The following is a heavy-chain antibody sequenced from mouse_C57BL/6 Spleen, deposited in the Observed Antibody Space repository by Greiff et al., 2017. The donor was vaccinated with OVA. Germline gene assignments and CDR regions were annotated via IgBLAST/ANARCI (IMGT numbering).Heavy chain of an antibody. J-gene: IGHJ1*03. V-gene: IGHV8-12*01. Sequence: QVTLKVCGPGILQSSQTLSLTCSSSGFSLSTSGMGVSWIRQPSGKGLEWLAHIYWDDDKRYNPSLKSRLTISKDTSRNQVFLKITSVDTADTATYYCAPGSSYWYFDVWGTGTTVTVSS. CDR2: IYWDDDK. CDR3: APGSSYWYFDV. CDR1: GFSLSTSGMG. D-gene: IGHD1-1*01.